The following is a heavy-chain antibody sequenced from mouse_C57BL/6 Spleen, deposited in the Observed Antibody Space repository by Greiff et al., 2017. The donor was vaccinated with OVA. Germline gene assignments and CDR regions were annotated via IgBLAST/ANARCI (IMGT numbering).Heavy chain of an antibody. D-gene: IGHD1-1*01. Sequence: EVQRVESGGGLVQPGGSLKLSCAASGFTFSDYYMYWVRQTPEKRLEWVAYISNGGGSTYYPDTVKGRFTISRDNAKNTLYLQMSRLKSEDTAMYYCARHGYYGRYFDVWGTGTTVTVSS. V-gene: IGHV5-12*01. J-gene: IGHJ1*03. CDR1: GFTFSDYY. CDR3: ARHGYYGRYFDV. CDR2: ISNGGGST.